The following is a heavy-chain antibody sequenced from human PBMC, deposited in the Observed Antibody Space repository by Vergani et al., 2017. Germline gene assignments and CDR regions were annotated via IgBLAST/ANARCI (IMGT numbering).Heavy chain of an antibody. CDR2: INHSGST. D-gene: IGHD2-2*01. Sequence: QVQLQQWGAGLLKPSETLSLTCAVYGGSFSGYYWSWIRQPPGKGLEWIGEINHSGSTNYNPSLKSRVTISVDTSMNQFSLKLGSVTASDTAVYYCARGRTGYCSSTSYLLNWFDPWGQGTLVTVSS. CDR1: GGSFSGYY. CDR3: ARGRTGYCSSTSYLLNWFDP. J-gene: IGHJ5*02. V-gene: IGHV4-34*01.